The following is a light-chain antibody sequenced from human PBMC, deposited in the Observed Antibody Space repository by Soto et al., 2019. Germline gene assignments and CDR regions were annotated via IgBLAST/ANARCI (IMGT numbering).Light chain of an antibody. Sequence: QSVLTQPSSMAGSPGQSVTISCAGTSNDIGGYNYVSWYQHHPGTAPKLIIYDVSRRPSGVSHRFSGSKSGNTASLTISGLQAEYEADYYCSSFSVASPLFGTGTKLT. CDR3: SSFSVASPL. V-gene: IGLV2-14*01. J-gene: IGLJ6*01. CDR2: DVS. CDR1: SNDIGGYNY.